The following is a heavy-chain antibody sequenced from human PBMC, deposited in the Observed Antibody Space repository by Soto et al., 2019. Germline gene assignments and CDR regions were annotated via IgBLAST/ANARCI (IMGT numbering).Heavy chain of an antibody. CDR1: GFAFSSLW. J-gene: IGHJ4*02. Sequence: PGGSLRLSCAASGFAFSSLWMHWVRQAPGKGLVWVSRIDTDGGGTSYADSVKGRFTVSRDNAKNTMYLQMNSLRVEDTAVYYCVRLGGSSEIDYWGQGTLVTVSS. CDR2: IDTDGGGT. V-gene: IGHV3-74*01. D-gene: IGHD6-13*01. CDR3: VRLGGSSEIDY.